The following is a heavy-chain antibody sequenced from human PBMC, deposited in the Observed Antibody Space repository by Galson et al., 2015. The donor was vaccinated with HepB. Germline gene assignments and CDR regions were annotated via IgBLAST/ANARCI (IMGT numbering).Heavy chain of an antibody. D-gene: IGHD6-13*01. J-gene: IGHJ6*02. CDR1: GFTFSDYY. V-gene: IGHV3-11*06. CDR2: ISSSSSYT. Sequence: SLRLSCAASGFTFSDYYMSWIRQAPGKGLEWVSYISSSSSYTNYADSVKGRFTISRDNAKNSLYLQMNSLRAEDTAVYYCARVFSTTQQQLVGPPDVYGMDVWGQGTTVTVSS. CDR3: ARVFSTTQQQLVGPPDVYGMDV.